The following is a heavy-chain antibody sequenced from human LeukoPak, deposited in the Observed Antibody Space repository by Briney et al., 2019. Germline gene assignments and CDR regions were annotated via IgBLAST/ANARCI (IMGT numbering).Heavy chain of an antibody. CDR1: GYSISSGYY. CDR2: IFHTGST. Sequence: IPSETLSLTCTVSGYSISSGYYWAWIRQPPGKGLEWIGSIFHTGSTYHNPSLKSRVTISVDTSKSQFSLKLSSVTAADTAVYYCARAGANDSSGYLDWGQGTLVTVSS. CDR3: ARAGANDSSGYLD. J-gene: IGHJ4*02. D-gene: IGHD3-22*01. V-gene: IGHV4-38-2*02.